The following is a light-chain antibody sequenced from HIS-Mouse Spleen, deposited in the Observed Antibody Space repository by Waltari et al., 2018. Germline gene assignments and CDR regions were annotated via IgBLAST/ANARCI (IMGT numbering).Light chain of an antibody. CDR3: NSRDSSGNHVV. CDR2: GKN. J-gene: IGLJ2*01. Sequence: SPELTQDPAVSVALGVTVRCICQGDSLRSYYASRYQQKQGQAPVLVIYGKNNRPYGIPDRFSGSSSGNTASLTITGAQAEDEADYYCNSRDSSGNHVVFGGGTKLTVL. V-gene: IGLV3-19*01. CDR1: SLRSYY.